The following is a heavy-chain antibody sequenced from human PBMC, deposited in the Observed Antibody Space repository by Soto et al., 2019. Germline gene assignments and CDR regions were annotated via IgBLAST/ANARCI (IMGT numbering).Heavy chain of an antibody. CDR1: GYTSTSYG. J-gene: IGHJ4*02. CDR3: ARDDGDFWSGYIRRSIDY. V-gene: IGHV1-18*01. D-gene: IGHD3-3*01. CDR2: ISAYNGNT. Sequence: SLKVSCNASGYTSTSYGISWVLQAPGQGLEWMGWISAYNGNTNYAQKLQGRVTMTTDTSTSTAYMELRSLRSDDTAVYYCARDDGDFWSGYIRRSIDYWGQGTLVTVSS.